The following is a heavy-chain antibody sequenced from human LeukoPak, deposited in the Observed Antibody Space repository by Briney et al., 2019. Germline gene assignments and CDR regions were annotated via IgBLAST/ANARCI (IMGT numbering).Heavy chain of an antibody. CDR1: GGTFSSYA. CDR2: IIPILGIA. CDR3: ATPFTIFAAFDI. D-gene: IGHD3-9*01. Sequence: GASVNVSRKASGGTFSSYAISWVRQAPGQGLEWMGRIIPILGIANYAQKFQGRVTITADKTTSTAYMELSSLRSEDTAVYYCATPFTIFAAFDIWGQGTMVTVSS. V-gene: IGHV1-69*04. J-gene: IGHJ3*02.